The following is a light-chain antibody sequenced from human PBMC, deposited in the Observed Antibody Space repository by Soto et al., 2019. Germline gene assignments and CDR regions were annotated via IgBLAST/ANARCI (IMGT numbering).Light chain of an antibody. CDR1: QSVSNF. CDR3: QQRSIWPT. V-gene: IGKV3-11*01. Sequence: EIVLTQSPATRSLSPGERATLSCRASQSVSNFLAWYQQKPGQAPRLLIYDASSRATGIPARFSGSGSGTEFTLTISSLEPEDFAVYYCQQRSIWPTFGQGTRLEIK. CDR2: DAS. J-gene: IGKJ5*01.